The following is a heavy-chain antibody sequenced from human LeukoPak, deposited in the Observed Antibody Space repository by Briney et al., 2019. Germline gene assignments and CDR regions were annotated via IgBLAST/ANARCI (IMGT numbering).Heavy chain of an antibody. D-gene: IGHD5-18*01. CDR2: INHSGST. CDR3: ARGRPRGYSYGFPFDY. J-gene: IGHJ4*02. Sequence: SETLSLTCAVYGGSFRGYYWCWIPHPPRKGLGWIGEINHSGSTNYNPSLKSRVTISVDTSKNQFSLKLSSVTAADTAVYYCARGRPRGYSYGFPFDYWGQGTLVTVSS. V-gene: IGHV4-34*01. CDR1: GGSFRGYY.